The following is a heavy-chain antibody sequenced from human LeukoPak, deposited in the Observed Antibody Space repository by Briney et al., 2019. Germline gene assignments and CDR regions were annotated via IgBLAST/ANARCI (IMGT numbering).Heavy chain of an antibody. D-gene: IGHD2-2*01. CDR3: ARVMGRYCSSTSCYVDY. CDR2: INKDGSGK. J-gene: IGHJ4*02. Sequence: GGSLRLSCEGSGFMFSNYWMNWVRQAPGKGLEWVANINKDGSGKYYLESVKGRFTISRDNSKNTLYLQMNSLRAEDTAVYYCARVMGRYCSSTSCYVDYWGQGTLVTVSS. CDR1: GFMFSNYW. V-gene: IGHV3-7*01.